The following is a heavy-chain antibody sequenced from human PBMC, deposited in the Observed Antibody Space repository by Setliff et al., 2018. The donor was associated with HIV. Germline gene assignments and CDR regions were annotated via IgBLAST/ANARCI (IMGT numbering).Heavy chain of an antibody. Sequence: PSETLSLTCTVSGGSITSYYWNWIRQSPGKGLEWIGYIFDSGTTKYNPSLESRVTMSVDTSMNQFSLKLTSVTAADTAVYYCVGDETTVTFDYWGQGTLVTVSS. CDR3: VGDETTVTFDY. D-gene: IGHD4-17*01. V-gene: IGHV4-59*12. CDR1: GGSITSYY. J-gene: IGHJ4*02. CDR2: IFDSGTT.